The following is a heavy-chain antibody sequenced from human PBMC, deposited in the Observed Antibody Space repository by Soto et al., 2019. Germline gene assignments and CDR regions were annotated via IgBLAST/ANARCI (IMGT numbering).Heavy chain of an antibody. CDR1: GGSISSSSYY. D-gene: IGHD2-2*01. CDR3: ALVPAATVNWFDP. J-gene: IGHJ5*02. Sequence: PSETLSLTCTVSGGSISSSSYYWGWIRQPPGKGLEWIGSIYYSGSTYHNPSLKSRVTISVDTSKNQFSLKLSSVTAADTAVYYCALVPAATVNWFDPWGQGTLVTVSS. V-gene: IGHV4-39*01. CDR2: IYYSGST.